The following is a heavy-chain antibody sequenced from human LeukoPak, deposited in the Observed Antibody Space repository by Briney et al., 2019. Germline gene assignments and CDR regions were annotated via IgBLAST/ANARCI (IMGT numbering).Heavy chain of an antibody. CDR1: GFTSSDYY. J-gene: IGHJ1*01. Sequence: GGSLRLSCAASGFTSSDYYMSWIRQAPGKGLEWVSYISSSSSYTNYADSVKGRFTISRDNAKNSLYLQMNSLRAEDTAVYYCARSVGYCSGGSCYPGYFQHWGQGTLVTVSS. CDR2: ISSSSSYT. V-gene: IGHV3-11*06. D-gene: IGHD2-15*01. CDR3: ARSVGYCSGGSCYPGYFQH.